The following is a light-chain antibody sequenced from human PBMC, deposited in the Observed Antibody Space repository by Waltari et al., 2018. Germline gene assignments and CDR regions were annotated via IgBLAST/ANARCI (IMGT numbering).Light chain of an antibody. Sequence: DLQMAQSPSTLPASVRDRVTITCRASQSVSSRLAWYQQKPGKAPNLLIYKASALETGVPSRFSGSGSATEFTLTISGLQPDDFATYFCQQYGSFPWTFGQGTKVEIK. J-gene: IGKJ1*01. CDR1: QSVSSR. CDR3: QQYGSFPWT. V-gene: IGKV1-5*03. CDR2: KAS.